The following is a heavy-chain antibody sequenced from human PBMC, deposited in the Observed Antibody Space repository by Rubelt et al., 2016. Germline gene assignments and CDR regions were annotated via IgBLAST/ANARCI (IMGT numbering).Heavy chain of an antibody. CDR3: ARDPYGDRHHDY. D-gene: IGHD4-17*01. CDR1: GYTFTSYG. J-gene: IGHJ4*02. CDR2: ISAYNGNT. Sequence: QVQLVQSGAEVKKPGASVKVSCKASGYTFTSYGISWVRQAPGQGLEWKGWISAYNGNTNYAKKRQGRVTMTTDPSTSTAYMGRRSLRSDDTAVYYCARDPYGDRHHDYWGQGTLVTVSS. V-gene: IGHV1-18*01.